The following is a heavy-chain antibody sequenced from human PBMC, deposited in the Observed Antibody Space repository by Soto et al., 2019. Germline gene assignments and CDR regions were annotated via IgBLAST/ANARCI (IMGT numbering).Heavy chain of an antibody. CDR1: GGSISSGGYY. CDR2: IYYSGST. CDR3: ARDREAAAGTLGMDV. V-gene: IGHV4-31*03. D-gene: IGHD6-13*01. J-gene: IGHJ6*02. Sequence: PSETLSLTCTVSGGSISSGGYYWSWIRQHPGKGLEWIGYIYYSGSTYYNPSLKSRVTISVDTSKNQFSLKLSSVTAADTAVYYCARDREAAAGTLGMDVWGQGTTVTVSS.